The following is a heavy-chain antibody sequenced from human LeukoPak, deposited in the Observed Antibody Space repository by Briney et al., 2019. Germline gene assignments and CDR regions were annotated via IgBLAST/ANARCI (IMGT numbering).Heavy chain of an antibody. D-gene: IGHD6-13*01. V-gene: IGHV3-23*01. CDR3: AKTKPYGTTWYGGID. Sequence: GGSLRLSCVASGSTFSSYAMSWVRQAPGEGLEWVSAIRESGGSTHYADSVKGRFTISRDNSKNTLYLQMNSLRAEDTAVYYCAKTKPYGTTWYGGIDWGQGALVTVSS. CDR1: GSTFSSYA. J-gene: IGHJ4*02. CDR2: IRESGGST.